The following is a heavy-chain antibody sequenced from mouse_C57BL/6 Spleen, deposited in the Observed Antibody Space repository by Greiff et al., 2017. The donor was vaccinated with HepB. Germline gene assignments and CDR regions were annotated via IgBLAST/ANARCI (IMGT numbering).Heavy chain of an antibody. CDR2: INPSSGYT. CDR1: GYTFTSYW. Sequence: VQLVESGAELAKPGASVKLSCKASGYTFTSYWMHWVKQRPGQGLEWIGYINPSSGYTKYNQKFKDKATLTADKSSSTAYMQLSSLTYEDSAVYYCARSLDGYYRHYYAMDYWGQGTSVTVSS. V-gene: IGHV1-7*01. J-gene: IGHJ4*01. D-gene: IGHD2-3*01. CDR3: ARSLDGYYRHYYAMDY.